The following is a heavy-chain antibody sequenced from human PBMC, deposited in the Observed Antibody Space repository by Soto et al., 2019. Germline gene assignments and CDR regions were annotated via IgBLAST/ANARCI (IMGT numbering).Heavy chain of an antibody. Sequence: ASVKVSCKTSGYTFTTSVIHWVRQAPGQRLEWMGWINPGTANTKYSQKLQGRVSITRDTSASTAYMELSSLRSEDTAVYYCARVALHFGSSWPYWGQGTLVTVS. J-gene: IGHJ4*02. V-gene: IGHV1-3*01. CDR1: GYTFTTSV. CDR2: INPGTANT. D-gene: IGHD6-13*01. CDR3: ARVALHFGSSWPY.